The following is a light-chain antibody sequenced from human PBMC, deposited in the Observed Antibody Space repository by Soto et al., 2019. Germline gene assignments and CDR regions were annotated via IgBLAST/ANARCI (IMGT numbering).Light chain of an antibody. J-gene: IGKJ2*01. CDR1: QSVSSSY. Sequence: EIVLTQSPGTLSLSPGERATLSCRASQSVSSSYLAWYQQKPGQAPRLLIYGASSRDTGIPDRFSGSGSGTDFTLTISRLEPEDFAVYYCQQYGSSPPVYTFGQGTKLVIK. CDR3: QQYGSSPPVYT. CDR2: GAS. V-gene: IGKV3-20*01.